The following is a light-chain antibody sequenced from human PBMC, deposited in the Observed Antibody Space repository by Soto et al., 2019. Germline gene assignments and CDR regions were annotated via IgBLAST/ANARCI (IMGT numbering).Light chain of an antibody. Sequence: DIQMTQSPSSLSASVGDRVTITCRASQSIGGYLTWYQQLPGKAPKLLIYDASTLESGVPSRFSGSGSGTEFTLAISSLQPDDFATYYCQQYNGYSRTFGQGTKVDIK. CDR1: QSIGGY. CDR3: QQYNGYSRT. J-gene: IGKJ1*01. V-gene: IGKV1-5*01. CDR2: DAS.